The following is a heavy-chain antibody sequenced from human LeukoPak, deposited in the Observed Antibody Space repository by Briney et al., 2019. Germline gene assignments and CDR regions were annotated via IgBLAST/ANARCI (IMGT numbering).Heavy chain of an antibody. V-gene: IGHV3-9*01. CDR3: AKDIASYYYGSGSDY. D-gene: IGHD3-10*01. Sequence: GGSLRLSCAASGFTFDDYAMHWVRQAPGKGLKWVSGISWNSGSIGYADSVKGRFTISRDNAKNSLYLQMNSLRAEDTALYYCAKDIASYYYGSGSDYWGQGTLVTVSS. J-gene: IGHJ4*02. CDR1: GFTFDDYA. CDR2: ISWNSGSI.